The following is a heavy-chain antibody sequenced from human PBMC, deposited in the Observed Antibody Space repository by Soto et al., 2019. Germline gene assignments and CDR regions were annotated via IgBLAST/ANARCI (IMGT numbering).Heavy chain of an antibody. D-gene: IGHD3-22*01. V-gene: IGHV3-33*01. CDR3: ARVDHYESSGYYYYYGMDV. CDR2: IWNDGSNK. Sequence: QVQLVESGGGVVQPGRSLRLSCAASGFTFRNYVMHWVRQAPGKGLEWVAVIWNDGSNKYYADSVKGRFTISRDNSRNPLYLQMSSLRAEDTAVYYCARVDHYESSGYYYYYGMDVWGQGTTVTVSS. CDR1: GFTFRNYV. J-gene: IGHJ6*02.